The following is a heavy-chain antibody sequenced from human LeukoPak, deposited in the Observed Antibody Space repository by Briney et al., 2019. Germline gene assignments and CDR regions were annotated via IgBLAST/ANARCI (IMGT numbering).Heavy chain of an antibody. CDR1: GFTFSSYS. Sequence: GGSLRLSCAASGFTFSSYSMNWVRQAPGKGLEWVSYISSSSSTIYYADSVKGRFTISRDNAKNSLYLQMNSLRAEDTAVYYCARAGLWSGYYSGVYWGQGTLVTVSS. J-gene: IGHJ4*02. D-gene: IGHD3-3*01. CDR2: ISSSSSTI. CDR3: ARAGLWSGYYSGVY. V-gene: IGHV3-48*01.